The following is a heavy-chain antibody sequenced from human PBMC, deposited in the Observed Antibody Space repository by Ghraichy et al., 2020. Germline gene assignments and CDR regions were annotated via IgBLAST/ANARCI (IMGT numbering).Heavy chain of an antibody. CDR2: ISGSGGST. CDR3: ANGFRGYDWAGYYFDY. J-gene: IGHJ4*02. Sequence: ESLNISCAASGFTFSSYAMSWVRQAPGKGLEWVSAISGSGGSTYYADSVKGRFTISRDNSKNTLYLQMNSLRAEDTAVYYCANGFRGYDWAGYYFDYWGQGTLVTVSS. CDR1: GFTFSSYA. D-gene: IGHD5-12*01. V-gene: IGHV3-23*01.